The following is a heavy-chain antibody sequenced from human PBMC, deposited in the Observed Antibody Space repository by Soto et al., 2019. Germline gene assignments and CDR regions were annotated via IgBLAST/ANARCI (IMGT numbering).Heavy chain of an antibody. J-gene: IGHJ5*02. V-gene: IGHV1-18*01. D-gene: IGHD1-7*01. CDR1: GYTFTSYG. CDR3: ARSGEELELGPTWFDP. Sequence: QVQLVQSGAEVKKPGASVKVSCKASGYTFTSYGISWVRQAPGQGLEWMGWISAYNGNTNYAQKLQGRVTMTTDTPTSTAYMELRSLRSDDTAVYYCARSGEELELGPTWFDPWGQGPWSPSPQ. CDR2: ISAYNGNT.